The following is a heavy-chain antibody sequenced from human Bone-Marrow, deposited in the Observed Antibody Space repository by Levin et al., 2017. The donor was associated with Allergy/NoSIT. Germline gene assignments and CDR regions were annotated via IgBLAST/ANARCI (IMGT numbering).Heavy chain of an antibody. J-gene: IGHJ4*02. CDR3: ATHGDAAPLFDY. V-gene: IGHV1-18*01. Sequence: GESLKISCKASGYTFTSYGISWVRQAPGQGLEWMGWISAYNGNTNYAQKLQGRVTMTTDTSTSTAYMELRSLRSDDTAVYYCATHGDAAPLFDYWGQGTLVTVSS. D-gene: IGHD4-17*01. CDR2: ISAYNGNT. CDR1: GYTFTSYG.